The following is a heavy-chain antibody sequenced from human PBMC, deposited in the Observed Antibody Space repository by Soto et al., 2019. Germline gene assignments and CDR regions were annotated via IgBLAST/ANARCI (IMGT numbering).Heavy chain of an antibody. J-gene: IGHJ4*02. CDR2: INPNSGGT. CDR3: ARGYCSSTSCYTFLVDYYGSGLDY. CDR1: GYTFTGYH. Sequence: ASVKVSCKASGYTFTGYHMHWVRQAPGQGLEWMGWINPNSGGTNYAQKFQGRVTMTRDTSISTAYMELSRLSSDDTAVYYCARGYCSSTSCYTFLVDYYGSGLDYWGQGTLVTVSS. V-gene: IGHV1-2*02. D-gene: IGHD2-2*02.